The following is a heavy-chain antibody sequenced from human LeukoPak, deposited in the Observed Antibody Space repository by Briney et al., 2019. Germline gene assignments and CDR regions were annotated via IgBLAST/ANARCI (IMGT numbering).Heavy chain of an antibody. J-gene: IGHJ4*02. CDR2: IYYSGST. CDR1: GGSISSYY. CDR3: ARDGIAAAGGFDY. Sequence: SETLSLTCTVSGGSISSYYWSWIRQPPGKGLEWIGYIYYSGSTNYNPSLKSRVTISVDTSKNQISLKLSSVTAADTAVYYCARDGIAAAGGFDYWGQRTLGTVSS. V-gene: IGHV4-59*01. D-gene: IGHD6-13*01.